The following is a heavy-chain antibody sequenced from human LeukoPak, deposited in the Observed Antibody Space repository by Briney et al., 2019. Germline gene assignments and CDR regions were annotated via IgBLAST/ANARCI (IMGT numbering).Heavy chain of an antibody. Sequence: PSETLSLTCTVSGGSISSFYWSWIRQPPGKGLEWIAYIYYTGSTNYNPSLKSRVTISVDMSKNQFSLNLSSVTAADTAVCYCARETMSSGWFDYWGQGTLVTVSS. D-gene: IGHD6-19*01. J-gene: IGHJ4*02. V-gene: IGHV4-59*01. CDR2: IYYTGST. CDR1: GGSISSFY. CDR3: ARETMSSGWFDY.